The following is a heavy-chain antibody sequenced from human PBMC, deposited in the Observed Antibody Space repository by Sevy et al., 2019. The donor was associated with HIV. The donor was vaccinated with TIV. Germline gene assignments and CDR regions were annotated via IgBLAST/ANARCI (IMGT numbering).Heavy chain of an antibody. Sequence: ASVKVSCKASGGTFSSFALSWVRQAPGQGLEWMGGIIPIFGTTKYAQKFQGRVTIIVEKSTSTAYMELSSLGSEDTAVYYCARPSYGSGRGYQNYFYYYGMDDWGPGTTVTVSS. CDR3: ARPSYGSGRGYQNYFYYYGMDD. CDR1: GGTFSSFA. V-gene: IGHV1-69*06. CDR2: IIPIFGTT. J-gene: IGHJ6*02. D-gene: IGHD3-10*01.